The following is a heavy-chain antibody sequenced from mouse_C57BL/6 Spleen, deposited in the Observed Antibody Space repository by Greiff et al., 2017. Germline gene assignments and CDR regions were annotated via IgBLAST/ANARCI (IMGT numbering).Heavy chain of an antibody. D-gene: IGHD1-1*01. CDR2: INPYNGGT. Sequence: VQLQQSGPELVKPGASVKISCKASGYTFTDYYMNWVKQSHGNSLEWIGDINPYNGGTNYNQKFKGKATLTVDKSSSTAYMQLRSLTAEDSAVYYCARGGGSRYWGQGTTLTVSS. CDR1: GYTFTDYY. V-gene: IGHV1-26*01. CDR3: ARGGGSRY. J-gene: IGHJ2*01.